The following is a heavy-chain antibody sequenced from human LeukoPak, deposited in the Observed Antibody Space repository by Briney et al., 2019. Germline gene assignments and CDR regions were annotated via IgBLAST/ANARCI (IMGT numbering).Heavy chain of an antibody. CDR2: IKQDGSEK. Sequence: GGSLRLSCAASGFTFSSYWMSWVRQAPGKGLEWVANIKQDGSEKYYVDSVKGRFTISRDNAKNSLYLQMNSLRAEGTAVYYCARDPGLFGELSDYWGQGTLVTVSS. V-gene: IGHV3-7*01. CDR3: ARDPGLFGELSDY. D-gene: IGHD3-10*02. J-gene: IGHJ4*02. CDR1: GFTFSSYW.